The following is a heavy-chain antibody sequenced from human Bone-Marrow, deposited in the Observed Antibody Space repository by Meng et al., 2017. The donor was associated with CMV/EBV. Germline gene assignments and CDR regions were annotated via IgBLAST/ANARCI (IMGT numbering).Heavy chain of an antibody. CDR3: ARDWGGYSGYDRLVFDY. J-gene: IGHJ4*02. D-gene: IGHD5-12*01. V-gene: IGHV4-38-2*02. CDR1: GYSISSGYY. Sequence: GSLRLSCTVSGYSISSGYYWGWIRQPPGKGLEWIGSIYHSGSTYYNPSLKSRVTISVDTSKNQFSLKLSSVTAADTAVYYCARDWGGYSGYDRLVFDYWGQGKLVTVSS. CDR2: IYHSGST.